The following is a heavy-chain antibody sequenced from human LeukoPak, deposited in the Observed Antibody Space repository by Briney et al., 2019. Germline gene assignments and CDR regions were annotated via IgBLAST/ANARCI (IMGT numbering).Heavy chain of an antibody. CDR3: AKDALISFRGAWSQSDS. Sequence: SGGSLGLSCAASGFTFSSYAMNWVRQAPGKGLERVSGLSGSGGATYYVDSVKGRFTISRDNSKNTLYLQMNSLRAEDTAVYYCAKDALISFRGAWSQSDSWGQGTLVTVSS. D-gene: IGHD3-16*02. CDR1: GFTFSSYA. J-gene: IGHJ4*02. CDR2: LSGSGGAT. V-gene: IGHV3-23*01.